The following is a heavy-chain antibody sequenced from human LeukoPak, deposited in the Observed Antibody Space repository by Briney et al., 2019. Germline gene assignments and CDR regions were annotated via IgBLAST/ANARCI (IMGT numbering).Heavy chain of an antibody. V-gene: IGHV1-69*13. CDR3: ASVDTALQTWFDP. CDR1: GGTFRNYA. CDR2: IIPIFGTA. J-gene: IGHJ5*02. Sequence: SVKVSCKASGGTFRNYAISWVRQAPGQGLEWMGGIIPIFGTADYAQKFQGRVTITADESTSTAYMELSSLRSEDTAVYYCASVDTALQTWFDPWGQGTLVTVSS. D-gene: IGHD5-18*01.